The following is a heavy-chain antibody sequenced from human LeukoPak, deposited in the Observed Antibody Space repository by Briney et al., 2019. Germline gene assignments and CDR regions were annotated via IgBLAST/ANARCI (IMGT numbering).Heavy chain of an antibody. D-gene: IGHD3-3*01. J-gene: IGHJ4*02. CDR1: GFTFSSFW. CDR3: ASQEIRFLEWHRWY. V-gene: IGHV3-7*03. Sequence: PGGSLRLSCAASGFTFSSFWLSWVRQAPGKGPEWVANINQDGSEKDYVDSVKGRFTISRDNAKNTLYLQMNSLRAEDTAVYYCASQEIRFLEWHRWYWGQGTLVTVSS. CDR2: INQDGSEK.